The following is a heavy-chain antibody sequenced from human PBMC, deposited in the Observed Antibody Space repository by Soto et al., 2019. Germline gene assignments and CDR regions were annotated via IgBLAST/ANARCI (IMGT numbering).Heavy chain of an antibody. CDR3: TRDLAVDVPDY. CDR2: IRSKAYGGTT. V-gene: IGHV3-49*03. D-gene: IGHD6-19*01. CDR1: GFTSGDYA. J-gene: IGHJ4*02. Sequence: LRLSCTASGFTSGDYAMSWFRQAPGKGLEWVGFIRSKAYGGTTEYAASVKGRFTISRDDSKSIAYLQMNSLKTEDTAVYYCTRDLAVDVPDYWGQGTLVTVSS.